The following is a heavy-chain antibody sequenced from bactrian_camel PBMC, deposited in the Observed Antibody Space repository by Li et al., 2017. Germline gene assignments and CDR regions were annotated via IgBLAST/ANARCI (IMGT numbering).Heavy chain of an antibody. V-gene: IGHV3S53*01. D-gene: IGHD3*01. Sequence: VQLVESGGGSVQAGGSLRLSCVASGDTYSTYCMAWFRQVAGKEREAVAEVASDHSTRYAEFVKGRFTISKDNAKNTVYLQMNSLQPEDTAMYYCAADVVPSQEHAWVLGENGFWGQGTQVTVS. CDR3: AADVVPSQEHAWVLGENGF. CDR2: VASDHST. CDR1: GDTYSTYC. J-gene: IGHJ6*01.